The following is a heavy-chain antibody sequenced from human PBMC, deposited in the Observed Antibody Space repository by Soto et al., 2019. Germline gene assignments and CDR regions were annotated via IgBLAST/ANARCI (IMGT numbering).Heavy chain of an antibody. D-gene: IGHD3-10*01. CDR3: ARRERYYGSPGWFDP. J-gene: IGHJ5*02. CDR1: GGSISSFTYY. Sequence: SETLSLTCSVSGGSISSFTYYWGWIRQPPGKGLEWTGTVYYNENTYYNPPLKSRVTITVDTAKNQFSLNLRSVTAADTAMYFCARRERYYGSPGWFDPWGPGTLVTSPQ. CDR2: VYYNENT. V-gene: IGHV4-39*01.